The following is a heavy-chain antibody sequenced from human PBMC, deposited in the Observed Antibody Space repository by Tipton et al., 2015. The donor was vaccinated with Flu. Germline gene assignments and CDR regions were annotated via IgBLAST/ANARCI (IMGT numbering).Heavy chain of an antibody. Sequence: TLSLTCTVSGGPISSGGDYWSWIRQHPGKGLEWIGHIYYIGSTYYNPSLKSRVTISVDTSKNQFYLKLSSVTAADTAVYYCARMEWTVTTPRYFDLWGRGTLVTVSS. CDR2: IYYIGST. CDR3: ARMEWTVTTPRYFDL. J-gene: IGHJ2*01. V-gene: IGHV4-31*03. D-gene: IGHD4-17*01. CDR1: GGPISSGGDY.